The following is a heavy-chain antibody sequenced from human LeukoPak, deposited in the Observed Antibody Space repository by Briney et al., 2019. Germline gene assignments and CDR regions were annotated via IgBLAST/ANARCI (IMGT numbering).Heavy chain of an antibody. CDR2: IKSKTDGGTT. Sequence: GGSLRLSCAVSGFTFSNAWMTWDRQIPGKGLEWVGRIKSKTDGGTTDYATPVKGRFTISRDDSKNTLYLQMNSLKTEDTAVYYCTTNPYSSSWLAGAFAIWGQGTMVTVSS. J-gene: IGHJ3*02. CDR1: GFTFSNAW. D-gene: IGHD6-13*01. CDR3: TTNPYSSSWLAGAFAI. V-gene: IGHV3-15*01.